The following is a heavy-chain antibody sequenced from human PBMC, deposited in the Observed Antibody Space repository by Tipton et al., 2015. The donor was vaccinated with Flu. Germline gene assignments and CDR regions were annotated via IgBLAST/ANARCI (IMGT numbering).Heavy chain of an antibody. CDR2: VSLSGST. V-gene: IGHV4-38-2*01. CDR1: GDSISSDYH. D-gene: IGHD4-11*01. J-gene: IGHJ5*02. CDR3: ARRDYSNYVSNPKSWFGP. Sequence: TLSLTCAVSGDSISSDYHWGWIRQFPGKRLEWIGTVSLSGSTVYNPSLTSRFTISIDRSKNQFSLNLKSVTASDLAVYYCARRDYSNYVSNPKSWFGPWGQGTPVAVSS.